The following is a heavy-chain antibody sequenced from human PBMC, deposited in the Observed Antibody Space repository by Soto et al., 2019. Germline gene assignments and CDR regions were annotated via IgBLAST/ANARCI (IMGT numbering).Heavy chain of an antibody. CDR1: GFTFSSYG. J-gene: IGHJ6*02. CDR2: IWYDGSNK. Sequence: QVQLVESGGGVVQPGRSLRLSCAAAGFTFSSYGMHWVRQAPGKGLEWVAVIWYDGSNKYYADAVKRRFTISRDNSKNTLYLQMNSLRAEDTAVYYCARDRVATRGPHYYYGMAVWGQRTTVTVSS. D-gene: IGHD5-12*01. CDR3: ARDRVATRGPHYYYGMAV. V-gene: IGHV3-33*01.